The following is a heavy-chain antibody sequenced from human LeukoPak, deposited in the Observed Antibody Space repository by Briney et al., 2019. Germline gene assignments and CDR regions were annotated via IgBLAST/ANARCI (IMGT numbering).Heavy chain of an antibody. Sequence: PSETLSLTCTVSGGSISSYYWIWIRQPPGKGLEWIGYIYYSGVTNYNPSLKSRVTISADTSKNQFSLKLSPVTAADTPVYYCARDMGRYSGYDYDYWGQGTLVTASS. CDR2: IYYSGVT. J-gene: IGHJ4*02. D-gene: IGHD5-12*01. CDR3: ARDMGRYSGYDYDY. V-gene: IGHV4-59*12. CDR1: GGSISSYY.